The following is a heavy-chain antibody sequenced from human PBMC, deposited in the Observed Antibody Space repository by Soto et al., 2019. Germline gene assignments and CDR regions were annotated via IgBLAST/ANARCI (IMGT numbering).Heavy chain of an antibody. J-gene: IGHJ4*02. CDR2: IYYSGST. Sequence: PSETLSLTCTVSGGSISSGGYYWSWIRQPPGKGLEWIGYIYYSGSTNYNPSLKSRVTISVDTSKNQFSLKLSSVTAADTAVYYCARVPPAGVYGYNSYFAYWGQGTLVTVSS. CDR1: GGSISSGGYY. V-gene: IGHV4-61*08. CDR3: ARVPPAGVYGYNSYFAY. D-gene: IGHD5-12*01.